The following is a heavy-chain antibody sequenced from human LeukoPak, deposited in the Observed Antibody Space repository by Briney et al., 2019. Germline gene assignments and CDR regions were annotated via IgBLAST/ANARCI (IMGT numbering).Heavy chain of an antibody. CDR2: IGTSGST. Sequence: SQTLSLTCTVPGGSISSGSYYWSWIRQPAGKGLEWIGHIGTSGSTNYNPSLKRRVTISLDTSTNQFSLKLSSVTAADTAVYYCARGGYYDSSGYLLNDYWGQGTLVTVSS. CDR1: GGSISSGSYY. V-gene: IGHV4-61*09. D-gene: IGHD3-22*01. CDR3: ARGGYYDSSGYLLNDY. J-gene: IGHJ4*02.